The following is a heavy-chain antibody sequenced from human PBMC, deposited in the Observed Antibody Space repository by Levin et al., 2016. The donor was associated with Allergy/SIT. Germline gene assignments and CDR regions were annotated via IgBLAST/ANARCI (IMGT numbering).Heavy chain of an antibody. CDR2: ISYDGSNK. V-gene: IGHV3-33*05. J-gene: IGHJ4*02. CDR3: ARDFESYFDY. Sequence: VRQAPGKGLEWVAVISYDGSNKYYADSVKGRFTISRDNSKNTLYLQMNSLRAEDTAVYYCARDFESYFDYWGQGTLVTVSS.